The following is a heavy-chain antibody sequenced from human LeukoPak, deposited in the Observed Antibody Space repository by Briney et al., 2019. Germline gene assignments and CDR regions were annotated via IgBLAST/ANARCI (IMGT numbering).Heavy chain of an antibody. CDR1: GYSISSGYY. Sequence: SETLSLTCAVSGYSISSGYYWGWIRQPPGKGLEWIGSIYHSGSTYYNPSLKSRVTISVDTSKNQFSLKLSSVTAADTAVYYCAREVESDYGDYECDYWGQGTLVTVSP. J-gene: IGHJ4*02. V-gene: IGHV4-38-2*02. CDR3: AREVESDYGDYECDY. D-gene: IGHD4-17*01. CDR2: IYHSGST.